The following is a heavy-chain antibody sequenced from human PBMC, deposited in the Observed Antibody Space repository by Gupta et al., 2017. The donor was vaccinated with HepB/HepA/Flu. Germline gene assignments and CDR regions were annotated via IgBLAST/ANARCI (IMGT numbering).Heavy chain of an antibody. D-gene: IGHD3-9*01. J-gene: IGHJ5*02. V-gene: IGHV1-2*04. Sequence: QVQLVQSGAAVKKPGASVKVSCKASGYTFTGYYMHWVRQAPGQGLEWMGWINPNSGGTNYAQKFQGWVTMTRDTSISTAYMELSRLRSDDTAVYYCARAGYYDILTGYPKENNWFDPWGQGTLVTVSS. CDR3: ARAGYYDILTGYPKENNWFDP. CDR1: GYTFTGYY. CDR2: INPNSGGT.